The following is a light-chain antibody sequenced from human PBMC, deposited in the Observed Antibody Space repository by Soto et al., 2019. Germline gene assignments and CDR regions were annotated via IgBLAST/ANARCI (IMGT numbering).Light chain of an antibody. J-gene: IGKJ5*01. CDR2: TAS. V-gene: IGKV1-12*01. CDR1: QGIGSC. Sequence: DIRITQSLSTLSASVGDRVTITCRASQGIGSCLAWYQQKPGKAPKLLIYTASSLQSGVPSRFSGSGFGTDFTLTISSLQPEDFATYYCQQTYTIPISFGQGTRLEIK. CDR3: QQTYTIPIS.